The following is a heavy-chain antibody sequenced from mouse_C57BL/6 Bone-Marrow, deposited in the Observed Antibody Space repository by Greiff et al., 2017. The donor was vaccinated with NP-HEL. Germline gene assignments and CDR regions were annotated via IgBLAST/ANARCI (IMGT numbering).Heavy chain of an antibody. Sequence: EVQGVESGEGLVKPGGSLKLSCAASGFTFSSYAMSWVRQTPEKRLEWVAYISSGGDYIYYADTVKGRFTISRDNARNTLYMQMSSLKAEDTAMYYCTLITTEGEYFDVWGTGTTVTVSS. CDR3: TLITTEGEYFDV. J-gene: IGHJ1*03. V-gene: IGHV5-9-1*02. CDR1: GFTFSSYA. CDR2: ISSGGDYI. D-gene: IGHD1-1*01.